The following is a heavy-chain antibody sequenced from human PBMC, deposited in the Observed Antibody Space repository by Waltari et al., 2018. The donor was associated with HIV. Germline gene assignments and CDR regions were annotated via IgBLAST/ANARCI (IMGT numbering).Heavy chain of an antibody. J-gene: IGHJ4*02. Sequence: QVQLVESGGGVVQPGRSLRLSCAASGFTFSSYAMQWVRQAPGKGLEWGAVISYDGSNKYSADSVKGRFTISRDNSKDTLYLQMNSLRTEDTAVYYCAKAVEVTQRGHFDYWGQGTLVTVSS. V-gene: IGHV3-30*18. CDR2: ISYDGSNK. CDR1: GFTFSSYA. D-gene: IGHD1-1*01. CDR3: AKAVEVTQRGHFDY.